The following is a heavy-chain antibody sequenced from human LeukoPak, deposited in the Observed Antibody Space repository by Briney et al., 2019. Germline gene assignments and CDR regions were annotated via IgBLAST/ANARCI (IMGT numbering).Heavy chain of an antibody. CDR3: ARDRGYCSSTSCQDYYYYYYMDV. Sequence: SETLSLTCTVSGGSISSYYWSWIRQPAGKGLEWIGRIYTGGSTNYNPSLKSRVTMSVDTSKNQFSLKLSSVTAADTAVYYCARDRGYCSSTSCQDYYYYYYMDVWGKGTTVTISS. CDR1: GGSISSYY. D-gene: IGHD2-2*01. J-gene: IGHJ6*03. CDR2: IYTGGST. V-gene: IGHV4-4*07.